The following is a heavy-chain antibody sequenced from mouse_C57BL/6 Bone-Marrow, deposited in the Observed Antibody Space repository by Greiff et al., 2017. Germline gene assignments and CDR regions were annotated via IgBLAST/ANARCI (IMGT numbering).Heavy chain of an antibody. V-gene: IGHV1-81*01. Sequence: QVQLQQSGAELARPGASVKLSCTASGYTFTSYGISWVKQRPGQGLEWIGEIYPRSGNTYYNERVKGKATLTADKSSSTAYMELRSLTSEGSAVYFCARDDYYGNSYRFDYWGQGTTLTVSS. CDR2: IYPRSGNT. CDR1: GYTFTSYG. CDR3: ARDDYYGNSYRFDY. D-gene: IGHD1-1*01. J-gene: IGHJ2*01.